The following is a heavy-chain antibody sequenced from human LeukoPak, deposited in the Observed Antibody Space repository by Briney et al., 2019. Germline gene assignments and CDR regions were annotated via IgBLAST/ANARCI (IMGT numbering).Heavy chain of an antibody. CDR1: GFTFSDYY. CDR2: SSSTGNII. CDR3: ARDPLIGSTYTTAWGY. D-gene: IGHD2-2*01. Sequence: PGGSLRLSCAASGFTFSDYYMTWIRQAPGKGLEWVSYSSSTGNIIFYADPVKGRFTISRDNAKNSLYLQMNSLRAEDTAVYYCARDPLIGSTYTTAWGYWGQGTLVTVSS. V-gene: IGHV3-11*04. J-gene: IGHJ4*02.